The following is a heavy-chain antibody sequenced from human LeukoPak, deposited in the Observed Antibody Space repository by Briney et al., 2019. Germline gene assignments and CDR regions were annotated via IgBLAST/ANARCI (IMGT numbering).Heavy chain of an antibody. CDR1: GYSFTSYW. CDR3: ARQGRDGYNSDRGSVDY. CDR2: IYPGDSDT. D-gene: IGHD5-24*01. V-gene: IGHV5-51*01. J-gene: IGHJ4*02. Sequence: GESLKISCKGSGYSFTSYWIGWVRQMPGKGLELMGIIYPGDSDTRYSPSFQGQVTISADKSISTAYLQWSSLKASDTAMYYCARQGRDGYNSDRGSVDYWGQGTLVTVSS.